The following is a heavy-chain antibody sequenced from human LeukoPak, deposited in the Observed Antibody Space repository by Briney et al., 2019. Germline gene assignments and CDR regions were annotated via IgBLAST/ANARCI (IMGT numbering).Heavy chain of an antibody. CDR1: GGSIRSGSFY. CDR3: AREVRGAFDI. CDR2: IYY. J-gene: IGHJ3*02. Sequence: PSQTLSLTCTVSGGSIRSGSFYWTWIRQHPGKGLEWIGYIYYNPSLKSRVSISIDTSKIQFSLKLSSVTAADTAVYYCAREVRGAFDIWGQGTMVTVSS. V-gene: IGHV4-31*03. D-gene: IGHD2-2*01.